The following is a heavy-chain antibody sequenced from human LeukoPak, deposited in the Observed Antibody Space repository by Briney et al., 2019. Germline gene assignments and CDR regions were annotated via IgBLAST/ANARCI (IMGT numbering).Heavy chain of an antibody. CDR2: MNPNSGNT. D-gene: IGHD6-13*01. CDR1: GYTFTSYD. J-gene: IGHJ5*02. Sequence: ASVKVSCKASGYTFTSYDINWVRQATGQGLEWMGWMNPNSGNTGYAQKFQGRVTITRNTSISTAYMELSSLRSEDTAVYYCARVGGSSWYAWFDPWGQGTLVTVSS. V-gene: IGHV1-8*01. CDR3: ARVGGSSWYAWFDP.